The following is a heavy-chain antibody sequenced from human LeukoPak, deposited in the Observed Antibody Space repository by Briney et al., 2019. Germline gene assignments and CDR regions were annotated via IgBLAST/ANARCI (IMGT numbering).Heavy chain of an antibody. CDR1: GFTFSDYY. CDR3: ARVDSVRDCSGGSCYPYDAFDI. V-gene: IGHV3-11*04. D-gene: IGHD2-15*01. CDR2: ISSSGSTI. J-gene: IGHJ3*02. Sequence: GGSLRLSCAASGFTFSDYYMSWIRQAPGKGLEWVSYISSSGSTIYYADSVKGRFTISRHNAKNSLYLQMNSLRAEDTAVYYCARVDSVRDCSGGSCYPYDAFDIWGQGTMVTVSS.